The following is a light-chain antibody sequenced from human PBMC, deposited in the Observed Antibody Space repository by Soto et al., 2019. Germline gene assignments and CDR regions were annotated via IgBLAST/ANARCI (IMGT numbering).Light chain of an antibody. Sequence: EIVLTQSPGTLSLSPGERATLSCRASQSVSSSYLAWYQQKPGQAPRLLIYGASSRATGIPDRFSGSGSGTDFTLNISRLEPEDFAVYYCHQYGTLYTFGQGTKLELK. CDR1: QSVSSSY. CDR2: GAS. CDR3: HQYGTLYT. J-gene: IGKJ2*01. V-gene: IGKV3-20*01.